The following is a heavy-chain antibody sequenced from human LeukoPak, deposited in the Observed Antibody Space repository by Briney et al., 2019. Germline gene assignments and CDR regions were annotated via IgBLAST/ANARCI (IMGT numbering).Heavy chain of an antibody. CDR3: ARWEIRGTAHQLDY. V-gene: IGHV3-7*01. Sequence: PGGSLRLSCAASGFSLSSHWMSWVRQAPGKGLEGVANIKQDGSEKYYVDSVKGRFTISRDNAKNSMYLQMNSLRAEDTAVYYCARWEIRGTAHQLDYWGQGTLVTVSS. CDR1: GFSLSSHW. J-gene: IGHJ4*02. D-gene: IGHD1-7*01. CDR2: IKQDGSEK.